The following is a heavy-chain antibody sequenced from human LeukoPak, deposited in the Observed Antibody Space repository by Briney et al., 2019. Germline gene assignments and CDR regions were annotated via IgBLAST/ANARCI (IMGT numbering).Heavy chain of an antibody. V-gene: IGHV3-21*01. CDR3: ARGSRAAAVDY. CDR2: ISSSSSYI. Sequence: GGSLRLSCAASGFTFSSYSMNWVRQAPGKGLEWVSSISSSSSYIYYADSVKGRFTISRDNAKNSLYLQMNSLRAEDTAVYYCARGSRAAAVDYWGQGTLVTVSS. J-gene: IGHJ4*02. D-gene: IGHD6-13*01. CDR1: GFTFSSYS.